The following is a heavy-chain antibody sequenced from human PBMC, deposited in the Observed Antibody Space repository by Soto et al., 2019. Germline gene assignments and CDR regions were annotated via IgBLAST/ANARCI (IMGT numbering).Heavy chain of an antibody. D-gene: IGHD3-3*01. J-gene: IGHJ4*02. CDR3: ARGLTYYDFWSGYSRAFDY. CDR1: GGTFSSYA. V-gene: IGHV1-69*13. Sequence: GASVKVSCKASGGTFSSYAISWVRQAPGQGLEWMGGIIPIFGTANYAQKFQGRVTITADESTSTAYMELSSLRSEDTAVYYCARGLTYYDFWSGYSRAFDYWGQGTLVTVSS. CDR2: IIPIFGTA.